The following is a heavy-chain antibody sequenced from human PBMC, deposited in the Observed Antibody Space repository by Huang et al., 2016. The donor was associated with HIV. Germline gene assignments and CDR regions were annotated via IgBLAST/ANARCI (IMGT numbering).Heavy chain of an antibody. CDR1: GTSMTSSTFY. CDR3: AREVRAVDTDRPDGYYYRGLDV. D-gene: IGHD2-2*03. Sequence: QLRESGPGLVTPSETLSLTCSASGTSMTSSTFYWGWFRQPPGRGLEWIGSVYFLGNTYNNPSLNGRVTISIDKANKQYSMRLTSVTAADTAVYFCAREVRAVDTDRPDGYYYRGLDVWGQGTTVIVSS. V-gene: IGHV4-39*02. CDR2: VYFLGNT. J-gene: IGHJ6*02.